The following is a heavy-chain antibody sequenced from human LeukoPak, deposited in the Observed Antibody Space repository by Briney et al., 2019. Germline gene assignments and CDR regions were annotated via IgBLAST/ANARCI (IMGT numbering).Heavy chain of an antibody. V-gene: IGHV3-11*01. D-gene: IGHD2-15*01. Sequence: PGGSLRLSCAASGFTFSDYYMSWIRQAPGKGLEWVSYISSSGSTIYYADSVKGRFTISRDNAKNSLYLQMNSLRAEDTAVYYCARDGAGYCSGGSCYSGGTDWYFDLWGRGTLVTVSS. CDR1: GFTFSDYY. CDR2: ISSSGSTI. CDR3: ARDGAGYCSGGSCYSGGTDWYFDL. J-gene: IGHJ2*01.